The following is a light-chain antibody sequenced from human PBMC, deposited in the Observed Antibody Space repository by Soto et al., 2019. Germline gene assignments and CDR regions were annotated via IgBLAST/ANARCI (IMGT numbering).Light chain of an antibody. CDR1: SSNIESNT. CDR3: ATWDDNLSGQV. V-gene: IGLV1-44*01. CDR2: NND. J-gene: IGLJ2*01. Sequence: QSVLTQPPSASGTPGQRVTISCSGSSSNIESNTVSWYQQLPGTAPKLLIYNNDQRPSGVSDRFSGSKSATSASLAVSGLQSEDEADYYCATWDDNLSGQVFGVGTKVTVL.